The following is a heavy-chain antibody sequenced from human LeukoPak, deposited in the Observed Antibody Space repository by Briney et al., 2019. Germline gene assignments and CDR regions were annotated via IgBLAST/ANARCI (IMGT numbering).Heavy chain of an antibody. CDR2: IYYSGST. V-gene: IGHV4-31*03. CDR3: ARDGVTMVRGNYGMDV. D-gene: IGHD3-10*01. CDR1: GGSISSGGYY. J-gene: IGHJ6*02. Sequence: SETLSLTCTVSGGSISSGGYYWSWIRQHPGKGLEWIGYIYYSGSTYYNPSLKGRVTISVDTSKNQFSLKLSSVTAADTAVYYCARDGVTMVRGNYGMDVWGQGTTVTVSS.